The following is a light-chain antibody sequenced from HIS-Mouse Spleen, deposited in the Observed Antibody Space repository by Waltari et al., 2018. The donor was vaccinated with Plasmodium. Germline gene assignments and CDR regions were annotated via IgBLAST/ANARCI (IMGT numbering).Light chain of an antibody. Sequence: QSALTQPRSVSGSPGTSVTIPCTGTSSAVGGYNYVSWYQQHPGKSPKLMIYDVSKRPSGVPDRFSGSKSGNTASLTISGLQAEDEADYYCCSYAGSYTYVFGTGTKVTVL. J-gene: IGLJ1*01. CDR3: CSYAGSYTYV. CDR2: DVS. CDR1: SSAVGGYNY. V-gene: IGLV2-11*01.